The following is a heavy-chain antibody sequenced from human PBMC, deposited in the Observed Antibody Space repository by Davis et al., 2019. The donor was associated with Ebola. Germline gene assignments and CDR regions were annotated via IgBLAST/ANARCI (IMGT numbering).Heavy chain of an antibody. J-gene: IGHJ4*02. CDR1: GYTFTSYG. CDR2: ISAYNGNT. V-gene: IGHV1-18*01. Sequence: ASVQVSCKASGYTFTSYGISWVRQAPGQGLEWMGWISAYNGNTNYAQKLQGRVTMTTDTSTSTAYMELRSLRSDDTAVYYCARAPYYYGSGSFDYWGQGTRVTVSA. D-gene: IGHD3-10*01. CDR3: ARAPYYYGSGSFDY.